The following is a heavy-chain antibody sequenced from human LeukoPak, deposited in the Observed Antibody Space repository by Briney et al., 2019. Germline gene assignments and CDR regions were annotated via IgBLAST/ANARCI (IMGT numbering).Heavy chain of an antibody. D-gene: IGHD6-13*01. Sequence: GGSLRLSCAASGFTFSSYWMSWVRQAPGKGLEWVANIKQDGSEKYYVDSVKGRFTISRDNAKNSLYLQMNSLRAEDTAVYYCARSPSLSWQQPFDYWGQGTLVTVSS. V-gene: IGHV3-7*01. CDR3: ARSPSLSWQQPFDY. CDR1: GFTFSSYW. CDR2: IKQDGSEK. J-gene: IGHJ4*02.